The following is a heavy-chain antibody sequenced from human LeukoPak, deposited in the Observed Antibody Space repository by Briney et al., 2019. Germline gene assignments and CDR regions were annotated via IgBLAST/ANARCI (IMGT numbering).Heavy chain of an antibody. CDR3: ARVTELARPGYYGMEF. D-gene: IGHD1-1*01. CDR1: GFTFRSSS. J-gene: IGHJ6*02. CDR2: ISSSSSYI. Sequence: GGSLRLSCAASGFTFRSSSMNWVRQAPGKGLEWVSSISSSSSYIYYADSLKGRFTISRDNAKNSLYLQMNSLRAEDTAVYYCARVTELARPGYYGMEFWGQGATVTVSS. V-gene: IGHV3-21*01.